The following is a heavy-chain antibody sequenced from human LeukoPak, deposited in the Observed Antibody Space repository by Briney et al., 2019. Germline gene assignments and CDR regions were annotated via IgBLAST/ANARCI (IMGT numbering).Heavy chain of an antibody. D-gene: IGHD2-2*01. CDR3: ARDGRGRNQLRNNWFDP. CDR2: ISAYNGNT. CDR1: GYTFTSYG. J-gene: IGHJ5*02. Sequence: ASVKVSCKASGYTFTSYGISWVRQAPGQGLEWMGWISAYNGNTNYAQKLQGRVTMTTDTSTSTAYMELRSLRSDDTAVYYCARDGRGRNQLRNNWFDPWGQGTLVTISS. V-gene: IGHV1-18*01.